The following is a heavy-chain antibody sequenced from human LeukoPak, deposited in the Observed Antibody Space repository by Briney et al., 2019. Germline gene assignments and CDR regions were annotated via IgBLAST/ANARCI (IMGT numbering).Heavy chain of an antibody. J-gene: IGHJ4*02. V-gene: IGHV5-51*01. CDR3: VRQGGSYWENHFDF. CDR1: GYSFTSYW. CDR2: IYPGDSDT. Sequence: GESLKISCKVSGYSFTSYWIGWVRQMPGKGLEWMGIIYPGDSDTRYRPSFQGHVTISADKSISIAYLQWISLKASDTAMYYCVRQGGSYWENHFDFWGQGTLVTVSS. D-gene: IGHD1-26*01.